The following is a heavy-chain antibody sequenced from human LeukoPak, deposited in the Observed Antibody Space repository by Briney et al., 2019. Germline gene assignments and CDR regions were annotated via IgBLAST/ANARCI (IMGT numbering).Heavy chain of an antibody. CDR2: IYSGGTT. J-gene: IGHJ4*02. CDR1: GFTVSSNY. D-gene: IGHD6-13*01. V-gene: IGHV3-53*01. CDR3: ARDAAGRPLDF. Sequence: GGSLRLSCAASGFTVSSNYMSWVRQAPGKGLEWVSVIYSGGTTYYADSVKGRFTISRDNSKNTLYFQMNSLRAEDTAVYYCARDAAGRPLDFWGQGTLVTVSS.